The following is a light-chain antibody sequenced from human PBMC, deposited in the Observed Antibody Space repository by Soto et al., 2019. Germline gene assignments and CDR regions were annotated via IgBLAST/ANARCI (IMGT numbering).Light chain of an antibody. CDR3: GTWDSSLSANV. V-gene: IGLV1-51*01. CDR2: DNN. Sequence: QSVLTQPPSVSAAPGQKVTISCSGSSSNIGNNYVSWYQQLPGTAPKLLIYDNNKRPSGIPDRFSGSKSGTSATLGITGLQTGDEDDYYCGTWDSSLSANVFGTGTKGTVL. J-gene: IGLJ1*01. CDR1: SSNIGNNY.